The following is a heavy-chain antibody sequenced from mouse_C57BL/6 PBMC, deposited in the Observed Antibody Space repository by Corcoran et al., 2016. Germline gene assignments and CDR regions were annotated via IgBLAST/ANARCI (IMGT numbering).Heavy chain of an antibody. CDR1: GYSITSGYS. V-gene: IGHV3-6*01. D-gene: IGHD1-1*01. CDR3: AREVTTVVPDAMDY. CDR2: ISYDGSN. J-gene: IGHJ4*01. Sequence: DVQLQESGPGLVKPSQSLSLTCSVTGYSITSGYSRNWIRQFPGNKLEWMGYISYDGSNNYNPSLKNRISITRDTSKNQFFLKLNSVTTEDTATYYCAREVTTVVPDAMDYWGQGTSVTVSS.